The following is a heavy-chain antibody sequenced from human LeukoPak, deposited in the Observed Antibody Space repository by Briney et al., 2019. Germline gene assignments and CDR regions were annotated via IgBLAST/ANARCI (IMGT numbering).Heavy chain of an antibody. J-gene: IGHJ4*02. CDR1: GGSISNYY. D-gene: IGHD4-17*01. CDR3: ARDYGDYFDY. V-gene: IGHV4-59*01. Sequence: SETLSLTCTVSGGSISNYYWSWIRQPPGKGLEWIGYIYYSGSTNCNPSLKSRVIMSVDTSKNQFSLKLSSVAAADTAVYYCARDYGDYFDYWGQGTLVTVSS. CDR2: IYYSGST.